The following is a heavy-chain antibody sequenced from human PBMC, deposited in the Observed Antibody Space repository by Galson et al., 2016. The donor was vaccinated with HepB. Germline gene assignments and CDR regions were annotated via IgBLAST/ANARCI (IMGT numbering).Heavy chain of an antibody. D-gene: IGHD3-22*01. Sequence: SVKVSCKVSGDTFNSYALIWVRQAPGQGLQWMGETVPVFGATHYAQNFQGRVTIIADDSTRTLYMELSSLRSDDTAVYYCARGRIIRISGYFRSRTFDIWGQGTLVTVSS. CDR2: TVPVFGAT. CDR1: GDTFNSYA. CDR3: ARGRIIRISGYFRSRTFDI. V-gene: IGHV1-69*13. J-gene: IGHJ3*02.